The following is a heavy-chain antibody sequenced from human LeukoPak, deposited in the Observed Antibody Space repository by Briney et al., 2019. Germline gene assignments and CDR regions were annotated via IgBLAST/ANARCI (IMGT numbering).Heavy chain of an antibody. J-gene: IGHJ3*02. CDR2: IGGSGAST. Sequence: GGSLRLSCAASGFTFSSYAMSWVRQAPGKGLEWVSVIGGSGASTYYTDSVKGRFTISRDNSQNTLYLQMNSLRADGTAVYYCTKDSHAFDIWGQGTMVTVSS. CDR1: GFTFSSYA. CDR3: TKDSHAFDI. V-gene: IGHV3-23*01.